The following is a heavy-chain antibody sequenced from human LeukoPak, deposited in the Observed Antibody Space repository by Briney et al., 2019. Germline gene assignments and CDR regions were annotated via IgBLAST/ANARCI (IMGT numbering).Heavy chain of an antibody. CDR3: ARETSITVDGTNRDAFDI. CDR2: IWYDGSNE. CDR1: EFTFSNYG. J-gene: IGHJ3*02. Sequence: GGSLRLSCAASEFTFSNYGMHWVRQAPGKGLEWVAVIWYDGSNEDYVDSVKGQFTVSRDNSKNTLYLQMNSLRAEDTAVYYCARETSITVDGTNRDAFDIWGQGTWVTVSS. D-gene: IGHD6-19*01. V-gene: IGHV3-33*01.